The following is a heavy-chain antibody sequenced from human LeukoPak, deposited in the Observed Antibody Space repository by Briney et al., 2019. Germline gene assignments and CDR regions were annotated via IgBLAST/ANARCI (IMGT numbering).Heavy chain of an antibody. CDR3: ARIMGYCSGGSCYNNWFDP. D-gene: IGHD2-15*01. V-gene: IGHV3-11*01. Sequence: PGGSLRHSCAASGFTFSDYYMSWIRQAPGKGLEWVSYISSSGSTIYYADSVKGRFTISRDNAKNSLYLQMNSLRAEDTAVYYCARIMGYCSGGSCYNNWFDPWGQGTLVTVSS. CDR2: ISSSGSTI. CDR1: GFTFSDYY. J-gene: IGHJ5*02.